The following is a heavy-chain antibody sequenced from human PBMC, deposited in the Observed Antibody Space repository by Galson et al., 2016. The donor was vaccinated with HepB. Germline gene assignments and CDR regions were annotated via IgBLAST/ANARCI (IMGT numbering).Heavy chain of an antibody. CDR3: ARDFHGLGAFDY. CDR1: GASITSSNW. Sequence: ETLSLTCAVSGASITSSNWWSWVCQSPGRGLEWIGEISHSGTTNYNPSLKSRVTISVDKSKNQFSLKLTSVTAADTAVYYCARDFHGLGAFDYWGQGTLVTVSS. D-gene: IGHD3/OR15-3a*01. V-gene: IGHV4-4*02. J-gene: IGHJ4*02. CDR2: ISHSGTT.